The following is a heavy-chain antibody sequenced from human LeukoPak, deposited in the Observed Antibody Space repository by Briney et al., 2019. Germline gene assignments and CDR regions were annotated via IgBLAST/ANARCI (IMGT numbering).Heavy chain of an antibody. CDR1: GFTFSSYA. CDR3: ARSAARDCYYYAMDV. Sequence: PGGSLRLSCAASGFTFSSYATHWFRQAPGKGLECVSAISGSGGSKYYADSVKGRFTISRDNSKNTLYLQMNSLRAEDTAVYFCARSAARDCYYYAMDVWGQGTTVTVCS. J-gene: IGHJ6*02. D-gene: IGHD6-25*01. CDR2: ISGSGGSK. V-gene: IGHV3-23*01.